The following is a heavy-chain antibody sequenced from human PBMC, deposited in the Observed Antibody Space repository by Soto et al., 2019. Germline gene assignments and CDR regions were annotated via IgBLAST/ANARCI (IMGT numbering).Heavy chain of an antibody. CDR3: ASVITGTTLYDWYGMDV. J-gene: IGHJ6*02. Sequence: QVQLVQSGAEVKKPGASVKVSCKASGYTFTSYGINWVRQAPGQGLEWMGWISAYNGNTNYAQKLQGRVTMTTDTTTSTAHRGLRTLRSDDTAGYYCASVITGTTLYDWYGMDVWGQGTTVTVSS. CDR2: ISAYNGNT. CDR1: GYTFTSYG. D-gene: IGHD1-7*01. V-gene: IGHV1-18*01.